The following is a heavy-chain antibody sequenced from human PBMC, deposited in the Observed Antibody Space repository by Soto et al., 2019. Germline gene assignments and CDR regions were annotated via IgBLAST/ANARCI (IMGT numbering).Heavy chain of an antibody. Sequence: KPSETLSLTCAVYGGSFSGYYWSWIRQPPGKGLEWIGEINHSGSTNYNPSLKSRVTISVDTSKNQFSLKLNSVTAADTAVYYCARGPSRLLMGDSFAWGQGTLVTVSS. V-gene: IGHV4-34*01. D-gene: IGHD2-8*01. CDR2: INHSGST. CDR1: GGSFSGYY. CDR3: ARGPSRLLMGDSFA. J-gene: IGHJ5*02.